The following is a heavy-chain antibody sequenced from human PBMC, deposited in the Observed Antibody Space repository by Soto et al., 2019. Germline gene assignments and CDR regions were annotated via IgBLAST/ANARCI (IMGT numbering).Heavy chain of an antibody. Sequence: SDTLSLTRTVSGGSISSGDYYWSWIRQPPGKGLEWIGYIYYSGSTYYNPSLKSRVTISVDTSKNQFSLKLSSVTAADTAVYYCARGGYDYGNWFDPCGQGTLVPVSS. CDR1: GGSISSGDYY. V-gene: IGHV4-30-4*02. J-gene: IGHJ5*02. D-gene: IGHD5-12*01. CDR3: ARGGYDYGNWFDP. CDR2: IYYSGST.